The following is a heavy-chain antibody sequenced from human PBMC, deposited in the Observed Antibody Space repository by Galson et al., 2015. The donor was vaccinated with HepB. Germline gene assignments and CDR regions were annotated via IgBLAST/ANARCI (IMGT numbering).Heavy chain of an antibody. D-gene: IGHD4-11*01. J-gene: IGHJ5*02. CDR3: SGGPGTTVTVNWFDP. V-gene: IGHV3-30*04. Sequence: SLRLSCAASGFTFSSYAMHWVRQAPGKGLEWVAVISYDGRNKYYVDSVKGRFTISRDNSKNTLYLQMNSLEAEDTAVYYCSGGPGTTVTVNWFDPWGQGTLVTASS. CDR1: GFTFSSYA. CDR2: ISYDGRNK.